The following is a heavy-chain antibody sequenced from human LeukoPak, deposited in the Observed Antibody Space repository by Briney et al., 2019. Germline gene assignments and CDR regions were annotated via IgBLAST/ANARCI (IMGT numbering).Heavy chain of an antibody. D-gene: IGHD3-10*01. Sequence: AGGSLRLSCAASGFTFDDYAMHWVRQAPGKGLEWVSGISWNSGSIVYADSVKGRFTISRDNPNTSLYLQMNILRAEDTALYYCAKESSVHAFDIWGQGTMVTVSS. V-gene: IGHV3-9*01. J-gene: IGHJ3*02. CDR1: GFTFDDYA. CDR3: AKESSVHAFDI. CDR2: ISWNSGSI.